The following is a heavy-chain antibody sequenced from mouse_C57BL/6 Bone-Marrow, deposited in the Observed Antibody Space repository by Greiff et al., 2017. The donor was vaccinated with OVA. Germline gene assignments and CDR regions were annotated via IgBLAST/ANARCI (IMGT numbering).Heavy chain of an antibody. CDR3: ARGDTTGPHY. CDR2: ISDGGSYT. J-gene: IGHJ2*01. Sequence: DVHLVESGGGLVKPGGSLKLSCAASGFTFSSYAMSWVRQTPEKRLEWVATISDGGSYTYYPDNVKGRFTISRDNAKNNLYLQMSHLKSEDTAMYYGARGDTTGPHYWGQGATLTVSS. CDR1: GFTFSSYA. V-gene: IGHV5-4*01. D-gene: IGHD1-1*01.